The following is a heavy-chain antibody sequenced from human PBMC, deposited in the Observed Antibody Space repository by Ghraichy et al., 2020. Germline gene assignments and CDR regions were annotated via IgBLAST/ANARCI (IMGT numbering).Heavy chain of an antibody. CDR2: INPNSGGT. CDR3: ARSWFGSSGYYGY. D-gene: IGHD3-22*01. Sequence: ASVKVSCKASGYTFTGYYMHWVRQAPGQGLEWMGWINPNSGGTNYAQKFQGRVTMTRDTSISTAYMELSRLRSDDTAVYYCARSWFGSSGYYGYWGQGTLVTVSS. V-gene: IGHV1-2*02. CDR1: GYTFTGYY. J-gene: IGHJ4*02.